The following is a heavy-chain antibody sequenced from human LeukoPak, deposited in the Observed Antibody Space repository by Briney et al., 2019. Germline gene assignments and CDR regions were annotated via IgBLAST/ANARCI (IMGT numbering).Heavy chain of an antibody. CDR2: IDYTGST. CDR1: GGSFRSHQ. V-gene: IGHV4-59*08. J-gene: IGHJ4*02. Sequence: SETLSLTCTVSGGSFRSHQWNWIRQPPGKGLEWIGYIDYTGSTNCNPSLESRVAISVDTSKNQFSLKLNSVTAADTAVYFCARKSPVPISPFDYWGQGTLVTVSA. D-gene: IGHD4-17*01. CDR3: ARKSPVPISPFDY.